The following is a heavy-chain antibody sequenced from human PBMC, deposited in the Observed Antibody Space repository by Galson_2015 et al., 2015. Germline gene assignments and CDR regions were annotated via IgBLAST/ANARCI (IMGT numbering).Heavy chain of an antibody. D-gene: IGHD3-3*01. CDR3: ARTDFWSDYYPLFDY. CDR1: GGSISSSSYY. V-gene: IGHV4-39*01. Sequence: LSLTCTVSGGSISSSSYYWGWIRQPPGKGLEWIGSIYYSGSTYYNPSLKSRVTISVDTSKNQFSLKLSSVTAADTAVYYCARTDFWSDYYPLFDYWGQGTLVTVSS. CDR2: IYYSGST. J-gene: IGHJ4*02.